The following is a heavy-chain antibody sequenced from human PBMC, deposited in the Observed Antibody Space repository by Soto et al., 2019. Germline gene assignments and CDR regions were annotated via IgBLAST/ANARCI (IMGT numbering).Heavy chain of an antibody. D-gene: IGHD5-18*01. CDR1: GGTFSSYA. CDR3: ARNPYSYGSYYYYGMDV. Sequence: QVQLVQSGAEVKKPGSSVKVSCKASGGTFSSYAISWVRQAPGQGLEWMGGIIPIFGTANYAQKFQGRVTSTADESTSTAYMELSSRRSEDTAVYYCARNPYSYGSYYYYGMDVWGQGTTVTVSS. V-gene: IGHV1-69*01. CDR2: IIPIFGTA. J-gene: IGHJ6*02.